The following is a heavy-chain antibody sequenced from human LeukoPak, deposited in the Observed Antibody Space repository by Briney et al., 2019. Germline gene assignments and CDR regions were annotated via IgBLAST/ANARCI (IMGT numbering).Heavy chain of an antibody. V-gene: IGHV4-39*01. J-gene: IGHJ3*02. CDR1: GGSISSSSYY. CDR2: IYYSGST. CDR3: ARRGSYDILTGYYFTNHAFDI. D-gene: IGHD3-9*01. Sequence: SETLSLTCTVSGGSISSSSYYWGWIRQPPGKGLEWIGSIYYSGSTYYNPSLKSRVTISVDTSKNQFSLKLSSVTAADTAVYYCARRGSYDILTGYYFTNHAFDIWGQGTMVTVSS.